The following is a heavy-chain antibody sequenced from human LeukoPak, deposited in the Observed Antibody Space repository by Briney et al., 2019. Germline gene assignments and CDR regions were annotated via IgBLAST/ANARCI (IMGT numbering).Heavy chain of an antibody. J-gene: IGHJ4*02. Sequence: GGSLRLSCAVSGITLSNYGMSWVRQAPGKGLEWVSAISGSGGSTYYADSVKGRFTISRDNPKNTLYLQMNSLRAEDTAVYYCAKAPYYYDSSGYYYIYFDYWAREPWSPSPQ. D-gene: IGHD3-22*01. V-gene: IGHV3-23*01. CDR1: GITLSNYG. CDR2: ISGSGGST. CDR3: AKAPYYYDSSGYYYIYFDY.